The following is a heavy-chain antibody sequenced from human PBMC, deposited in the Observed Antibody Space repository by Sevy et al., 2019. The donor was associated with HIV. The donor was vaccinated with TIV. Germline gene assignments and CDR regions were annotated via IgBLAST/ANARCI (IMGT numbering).Heavy chain of an antibody. Sequence: LSCAASGFTFSSYSMNWVRQAPGKGLEWVSYISSSSSTIYYADSVKGRFTISRDNAKNSLYLQMNSLRDEDTAVYYCAREGELRDYYYGMDVWGQWTTVTVSS. D-gene: IGHD1-7*01. CDR2: ISSSSSTI. CDR3: AREGELRDYYYGMDV. CDR1: GFTFSSYS. V-gene: IGHV3-48*02. J-gene: IGHJ6*02.